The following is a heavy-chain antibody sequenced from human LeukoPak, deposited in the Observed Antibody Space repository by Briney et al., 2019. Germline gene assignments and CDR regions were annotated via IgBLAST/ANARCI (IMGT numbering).Heavy chain of an antibody. CDR2: IYYSGST. CDR1: GGSISSSSYY. CDR3: ARVGTYYDSSGFSNYFDY. D-gene: IGHD3-22*01. V-gene: IGHV4-39*07. Sequence: PSETLSLTCTVSGGSISSSSYYWGWIRQPPGKGLQWIGSIYYSGSTYYNPSLKSRVTISVDTSKNQFSLKLSSVTAADTAVYYCARVGTYYDSSGFSNYFDYWGQGTLVTVSS. J-gene: IGHJ4*02.